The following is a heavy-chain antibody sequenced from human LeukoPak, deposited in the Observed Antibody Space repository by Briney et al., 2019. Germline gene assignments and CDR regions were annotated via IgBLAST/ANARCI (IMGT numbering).Heavy chain of an antibody. CDR1: GFTFSNYW. V-gene: IGHV3-7*04. J-gene: IGHJ1*01. CDR3: ARDPQTNSWPEYFLH. CDR2: IKQDGSEK. D-gene: IGHD6-13*01. Sequence: GGSLRLSCATSGFTFSNYWMNWARQAPGKGLEWVANIKQDGSEKYYVDSVKGRFTISRDNAKNSLFLQMNGLRADDTAVYYCARDPQTNSWPEYFLHWGQGTLVTVSS.